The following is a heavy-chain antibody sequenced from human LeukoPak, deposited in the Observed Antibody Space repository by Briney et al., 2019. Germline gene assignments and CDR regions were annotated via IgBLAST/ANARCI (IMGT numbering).Heavy chain of an antibody. Sequence: SVKVSCKAFGGTFSSYAISWVRQAPGQGLEWMGGIIPIFGTANYAQKFQGRVTITTDESTSTAYMGLSSLRSEDTAVYYCARTRIDSSGWYWFDPWGQGTLVTVSS. J-gene: IGHJ5*02. CDR1: GGTFSSYA. CDR3: ARTRIDSSGWYWFDP. CDR2: IIPIFGTA. D-gene: IGHD6-19*01. V-gene: IGHV1-69*05.